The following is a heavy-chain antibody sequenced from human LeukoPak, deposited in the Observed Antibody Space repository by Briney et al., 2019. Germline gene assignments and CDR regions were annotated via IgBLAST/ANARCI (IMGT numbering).Heavy chain of an antibody. CDR3: ARDRSGSYPNWFDP. Sequence: PGGSLRLSCAASGFTFSSYGMSWVRQAPGKGLEWVSAITGNGANTSYADSVKGRFTISRDNSKNTMYLQMNSLRAEDTALYYCARDRSGSYPNWFDPWGQGTLVTVSS. J-gene: IGHJ5*02. D-gene: IGHD3-10*01. CDR2: ITGNGANT. CDR1: GFTFSSYG. V-gene: IGHV3-23*01.